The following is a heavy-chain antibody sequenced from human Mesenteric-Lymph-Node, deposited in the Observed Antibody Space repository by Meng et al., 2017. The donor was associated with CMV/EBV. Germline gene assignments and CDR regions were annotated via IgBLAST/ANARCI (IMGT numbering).Heavy chain of an antibody. CDR2: ISGTGTTI. D-gene: IGHD2-21*01. CDR1: GFTVSRNY. V-gene: IGHV3-48*03. Sequence: GESLKISCAASGFTVSRNYMSWVRQAPGKGLEWISYISGTGTTISYADSVKGRFTISRDNADNSLYLQMNGLRAEDTAVYYCTRDAPNCFDPWGQGTLVTVSS. CDR3: TRDAPNCFDP. J-gene: IGHJ5*02.